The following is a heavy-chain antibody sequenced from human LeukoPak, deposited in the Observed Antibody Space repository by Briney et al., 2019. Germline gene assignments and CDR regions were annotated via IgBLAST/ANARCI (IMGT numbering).Heavy chain of an antibody. D-gene: IGHD3-10*01. Sequence: GSLRLSCAASGFTFSSYPMSWVRHAPPKGLEWVSAISGIGGSTYYADSVKGRFTISRDNSQNTLYLQMNSLRVEDTAVYYCAKDGYGSGSYYLTDYWGQGTLVTVSS. CDR3: AKDGYGSGSYYLTDY. CDR2: ISGIGGST. J-gene: IGHJ4*02. CDR1: GFTFSSYP. V-gene: IGHV3-23*01.